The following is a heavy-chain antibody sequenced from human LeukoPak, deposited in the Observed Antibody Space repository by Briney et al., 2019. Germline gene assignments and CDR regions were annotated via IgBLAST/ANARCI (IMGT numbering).Heavy chain of an antibody. V-gene: IGHV3-74*01. J-gene: IGHJ4*02. CDR3: ARDEKIVGASGQDY. Sequence: GGSLRLSCAASGFTFGGYWMHWVRQAPGKGLVWVSRINTDGGDTIYADSVKGRFTISRDNAKNTLFLQMNSLRAEDTAVYYCARDEKIVGASGQDYWGQGTLVTVSS. CDR2: INTDGGDT. D-gene: IGHD1-26*01. CDR1: GFTFGGYW.